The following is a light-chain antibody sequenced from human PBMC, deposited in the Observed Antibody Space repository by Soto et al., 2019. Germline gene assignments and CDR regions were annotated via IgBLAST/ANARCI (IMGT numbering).Light chain of an antibody. CDR2: AAS. V-gene: IGKV1-39*01. Sequence: DIQMTQSPSSLSASVGDRVTITCRASQSIGSYVNWYQQKPGKAPQLLIFAASSLQSGVPSRFTGSGYGTDFTLNISSLQPEDFATYYCQQSYIIPQACGQGTTVEIK. CDR1: QSIGSY. J-gene: IGKJ1*01. CDR3: QQSYIIPQA.